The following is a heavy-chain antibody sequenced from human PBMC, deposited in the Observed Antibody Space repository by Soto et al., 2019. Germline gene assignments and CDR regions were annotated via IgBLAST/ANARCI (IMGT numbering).Heavy chain of an antibody. D-gene: IGHD5-12*01. V-gene: IGHV1-69*01. Sequence: QVQLVQSGAEVKKPGSSVKVSCKASGGTFSSYAISWVRQAPGQGLEWMGGIIPIFGTANYAQKFQGRVTITADESTSTAYRELSSLRSEDTAVYYCARIVATTPYYDYGMDVWGQGTTVTVSS. J-gene: IGHJ6*02. CDR3: ARIVATTPYYDYGMDV. CDR2: IIPIFGTA. CDR1: GGTFSSYA.